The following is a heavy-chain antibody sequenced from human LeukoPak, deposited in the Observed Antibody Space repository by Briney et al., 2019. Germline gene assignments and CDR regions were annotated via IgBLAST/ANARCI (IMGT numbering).Heavy chain of an antibody. J-gene: IGHJ4*02. V-gene: IGHV3-33*01. CDR1: GFTFSSYG. CDR3: ARDLIRDTAYDY. CDR2: IWYDGSNK. Sequence: GRSLRLSCAAPGFTFSSYGMHWVRQAPGKGLEWVAVIWYDGSNKYYADSVKGRFTISRDNSKNTLYLQMNSLRAEDTAVYYCARDLIRDTAYDYWGQGTLVTVSS. D-gene: IGHD5-18*01.